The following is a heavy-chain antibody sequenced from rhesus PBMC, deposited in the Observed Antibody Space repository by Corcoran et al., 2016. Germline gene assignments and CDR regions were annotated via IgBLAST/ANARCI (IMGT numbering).Heavy chain of an antibody. CDR2: ISGSGGSP. Sequence: QLQLQESGPGLVKPSETLSLTCAVSGGSISSNYWSWIRQPPGKGLEWIGCISGSGGSPHSNPSLKSRVTSSPDTAKNQFSLKLSSVTAADTAVYYCARDAGYSPNDRFDVWGPGVLVTVSS. J-gene: IGHJ5-1*01. CDR3: ARDAGYSPNDRFDV. CDR1: GGSISSNY. V-gene: IGHV4-173*01. D-gene: IGHD5-12*01.